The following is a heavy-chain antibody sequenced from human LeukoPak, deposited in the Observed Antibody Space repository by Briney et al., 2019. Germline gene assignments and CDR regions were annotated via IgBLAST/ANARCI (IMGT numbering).Heavy chain of an antibody. CDR2: ISGSGGST. Sequence: GGSLRLSCAASGFTFSSYAMSWVRRAPGKGLEWVSAISGSGGSTYYADSVKGRFTISRDNSKNTLYLQMNSLRAEDTAVYYCARISSISYYFDYWGLGTLVTVSS. J-gene: IGHJ4*02. V-gene: IGHV3-23*01. CDR3: ARISSISYYFDY. D-gene: IGHD2/OR15-2a*01. CDR1: GFTFSSYA.